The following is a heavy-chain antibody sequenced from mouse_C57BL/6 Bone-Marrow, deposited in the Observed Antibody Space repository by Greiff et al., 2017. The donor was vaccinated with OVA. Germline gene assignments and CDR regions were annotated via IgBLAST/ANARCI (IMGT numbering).Heavy chain of an antibody. Sequence: GGGMVQPKGSLKLSCAAPGFNFNTYAMHWVRQAPGKGLEWVARIRSKSSNYATYYADSVKDRFTISRDDSQSMLYLQMNNLKTEDTARYYCVRDGTGTSYFDVWGTGTTVTVSS. CDR3: VRDGTGTSYFDV. CDR2: IRSKSSNYAT. CDR1: GFNFNTYA. V-gene: IGHV10-3*01. J-gene: IGHJ1*03. D-gene: IGHD4-1*01.